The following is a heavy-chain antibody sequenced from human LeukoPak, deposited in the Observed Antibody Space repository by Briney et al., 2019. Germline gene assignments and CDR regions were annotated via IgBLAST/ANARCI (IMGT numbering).Heavy chain of an antibody. V-gene: IGHV4-59*08. J-gene: IGHJ6*02. CDR3: ARSGTSRYYFYGVDV. CDR2: IYYTGTT. D-gene: IGHD1/OR15-1a*01. Sequence: PSETLSLTCTVSGGAISNYYWTWIRQSPGKGLECIGYIYYTGTTNYNPSLTSRVTISVDTSKNQFSLKLTSVTATDTAVYYCARSGTSRYYFYGVDVWGQGTTVTVSS. CDR1: GGAISNYY.